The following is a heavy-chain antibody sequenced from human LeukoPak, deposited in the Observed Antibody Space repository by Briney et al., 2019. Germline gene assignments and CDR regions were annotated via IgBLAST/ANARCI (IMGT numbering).Heavy chain of an antibody. J-gene: IGHJ5*02. CDR3: ARTGYCSSTSCSAGFDP. CDR2: IYSGGGT. Sequence: GGSLRLSCAASGFSVSSNYLSWVRQAPGKGLEWVSVIYSGGGTHYADSVKGRFTISRDNSKNTVFLQMNSLRAEDTAVYYCARTGYCSSTSCSAGFDPWGQGTLVTVSS. D-gene: IGHD2-2*01. V-gene: IGHV3-53*01. CDR1: GFSVSSNY.